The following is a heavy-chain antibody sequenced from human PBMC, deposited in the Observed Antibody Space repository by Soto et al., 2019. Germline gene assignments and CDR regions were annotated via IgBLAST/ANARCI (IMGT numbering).Heavy chain of an antibody. CDR1: GYTFTNYW. Sequence: PGESLKISCKGSGYTFTNYWIAWVRQMPGKGLEWMGIIFPGDSDTTYSPSFQGQVTISADKSISTVYLQWRSLKAPDTAMYFCARGGYTGSYSSFDYWGQGTLVTAPQ. J-gene: IGHJ4*02. V-gene: IGHV5-51*01. D-gene: IGHD3-10*01. CDR3: ARGGYTGSYSSFDY. CDR2: IFPGDSDT.